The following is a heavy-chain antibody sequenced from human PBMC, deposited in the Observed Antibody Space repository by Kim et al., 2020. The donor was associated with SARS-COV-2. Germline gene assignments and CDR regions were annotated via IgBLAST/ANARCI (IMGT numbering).Heavy chain of an antibody. CDR1: GFTFDDYA. D-gene: IGHD2-2*02. CDR3: AKGAAIDQYYYYGMDV. CDR2: ISWNSGSI. V-gene: IGHV3-9*01. Sequence: GGSLRLSCAASGFTFDDYAMHWVRQAPGKGLEWVSGISWNSGSIGYADSVKGRFTISRDNAKNSLYLQMNSLRAEDTALYYCAKGAAIDQYYYYGMDVWGQGTTVTVSS. J-gene: IGHJ6*02.